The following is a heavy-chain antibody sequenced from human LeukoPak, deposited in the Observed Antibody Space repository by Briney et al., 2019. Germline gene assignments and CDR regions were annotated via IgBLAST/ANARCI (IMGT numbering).Heavy chain of an antibody. V-gene: IGHV3-49*03. CDR3: TRDFTPYYGSGSYYKGTYYFDY. D-gene: IGHD3-10*01. Sequence: GGSLRLSCTASGLTFGDYAMSWFRQAPGKGLEWVGFIRSKAYGGTTEYAASVKGRFTISRDDSKSIAYLQMNSLKTEDTAVYYCTRDFTPYYGSGSYYKGTYYFDYWGQGTLVTVSS. CDR1: GLTFGDYA. J-gene: IGHJ4*02. CDR2: IRSKAYGGTT.